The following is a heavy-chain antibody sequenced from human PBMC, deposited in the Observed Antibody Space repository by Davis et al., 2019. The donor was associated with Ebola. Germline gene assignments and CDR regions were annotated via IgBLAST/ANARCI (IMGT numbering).Heavy chain of an antibody. CDR3: AKTHLYDILTCDDAFDI. J-gene: IGHJ3*02. CDR1: GFTFSSYA. V-gene: IGHV3-23*01. Sequence: PSGSLSLSCAASGFTFSSYAMSRVRQAPGKGLEWVSAISGSGGSTYYADSVKGRFTISRDNSKNTLYLQMNSLRAEDTAVYYCAKTHLYDILTCDDAFDIWGQGTMVTVSS. D-gene: IGHD3-9*01. CDR2: ISGSGGST.